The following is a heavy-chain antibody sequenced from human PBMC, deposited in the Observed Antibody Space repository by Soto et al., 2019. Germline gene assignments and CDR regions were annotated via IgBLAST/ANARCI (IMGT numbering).Heavy chain of an antibody. V-gene: IGHV3-21*01. D-gene: IGHD6-13*01. CDR2: ISSSSSYI. CDR1: GFTFSSYS. Sequence: GGSLRLSCAASGFTFSSYSMNWVRQAPGKGLEWVSSISSSSSYIYYADSVKGRFTISRDNAKNSLYLQMNSLRAEDTAVYYCAREGPYSSSWYGDPRYYFDYWGQGTLVTVSS. J-gene: IGHJ4*02. CDR3: AREGPYSSSWYGDPRYYFDY.